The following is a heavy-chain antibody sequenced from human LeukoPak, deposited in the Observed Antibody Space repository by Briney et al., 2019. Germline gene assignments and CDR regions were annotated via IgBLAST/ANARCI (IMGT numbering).Heavy chain of an antibody. V-gene: IGHV4-28*01. Sequence: PSDTLSLTCAVSGYSISSSYWWGSIRQPPGKGLEWIGYIYYSGSTYYNPSLKSRVTMSVDTSRNQFSLKLSSVTAADTAVYYCARHGYYGSSSSYYYYGMDVWGQGTTVTVSS. CDR1: GYSISSSYW. J-gene: IGHJ6*02. CDR3: ARHGYYGSSSSYYYYGMDV. D-gene: IGHD3-10*01. CDR2: IYYSGST.